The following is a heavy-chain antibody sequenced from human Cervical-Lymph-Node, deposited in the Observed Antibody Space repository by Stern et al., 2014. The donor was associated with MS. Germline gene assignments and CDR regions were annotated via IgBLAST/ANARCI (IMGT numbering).Heavy chain of an antibody. J-gene: IGHJ4*02. Sequence: VQLVESGPGLVKPSQTLSLTCSVSGGSINTGSFYWTWIRQPAGKGLAWIGRITTSGSPTHNPSLRSRVTISIDRSKNQSSLKLTSVTAADTAVYYCATSESVAVSGSDFWGQGTLVTVSS. D-gene: IGHD6-19*01. V-gene: IGHV4-61*02. CDR2: ITTSGSP. CDR1: GGSINTGSFY. CDR3: ATSESVAVSGSDF.